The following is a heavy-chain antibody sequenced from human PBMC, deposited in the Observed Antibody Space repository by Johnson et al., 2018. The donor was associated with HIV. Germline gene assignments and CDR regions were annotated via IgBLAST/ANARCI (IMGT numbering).Heavy chain of an antibody. D-gene: IGHD6-19*01. V-gene: IGHV3-53*01. CDR1: GFTVSNNY. J-gene: IGHJ3*02. CDR2: IYSGGRT. Sequence: EKLVESGGGLIQPGGSLRLSCAASGFTVSNNYMSWVRQAPGKGLEWVSVIYSGGRTYYADSVKGRFTISRDNSKNTLDLQMNSLRAEDTAVYYCVSSAQWSGWPPGAFDIWGQGTMVTVSS. CDR3: VSSAQWSGWPPGAFDI.